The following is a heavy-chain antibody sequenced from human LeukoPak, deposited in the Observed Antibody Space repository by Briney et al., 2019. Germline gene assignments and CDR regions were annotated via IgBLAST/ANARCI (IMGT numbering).Heavy chain of an antibody. CDR2: IYYSGST. CDR1: GGSISSGGYY. V-gene: IGHV4-31*03. D-gene: IGHD3-22*01. CDR3: ARELRGGYRLRYFDY. J-gene: IGHJ4*02. Sequence: PSETLSLTCTVSGGSISSGGYYWGWIRQHPGTGLEWIEYIYYSGSTYYNPSLKSRVTISVDTSKNQFSLKLSSVTAADTAVYYCARELRGGYRLRYFDYWGQGTLVTVSS.